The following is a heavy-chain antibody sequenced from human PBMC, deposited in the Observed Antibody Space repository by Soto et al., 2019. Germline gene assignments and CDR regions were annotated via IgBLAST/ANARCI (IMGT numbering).Heavy chain of an antibody. V-gene: IGHV1-69*01. D-gene: IGHD2-15*01. CDR3: ARTMVVAATQADDAFDI. J-gene: IGHJ3*02. Sequence: QVQLVQSGAEVKKPGSSVKVSCKASGGTFSNYAISWVRQAPGQELEWMGGIIPIFGTANYAQKFQCRVTITADESTSTAYMELSSLRSEDTAVYYCARTMVVAATQADDAFDIWVQGTMVTVSS. CDR2: IIPIFGTA. CDR1: GGTFSNYA.